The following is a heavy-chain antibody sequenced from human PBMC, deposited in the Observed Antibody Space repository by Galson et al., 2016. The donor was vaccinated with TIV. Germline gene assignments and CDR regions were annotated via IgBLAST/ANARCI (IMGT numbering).Heavy chain of an antibody. J-gene: IGHJ4*02. CDR1: GFTFSGHS. Sequence: SLRLSCAASGFTFSGHSMNWVRQAPGKGLEWVSSISNSGDYIYYSDSMKGRFTISRDNAKKSLYLQMHSLRAEDTAVYYCARLGPSSVFDNWGQGALVTVSS. V-gene: IGHV3-21*01. CDR2: ISNSGDYI. CDR3: ARLGPSSVFDN.